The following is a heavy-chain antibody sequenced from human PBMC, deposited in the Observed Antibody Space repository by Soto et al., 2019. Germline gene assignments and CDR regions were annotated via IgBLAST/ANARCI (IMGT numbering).Heavy chain of an antibody. CDR3: ARDNKGRLMGAFDI. CDR2: ISAYNGNT. V-gene: IGHV1-18*04. D-gene: IGHD2-8*01. CDR1: GYTFTSYG. Sequence: GASLKVSCKASGYTFTSYGMSWVRQATGQGLEWMGWISAYNGNTNYAQKLQGRVTMTTDTSTSTAYMELRSLRSDDTAVYYCARDNKGRLMGAFDIWGQGTMVTVSS. J-gene: IGHJ3*02.